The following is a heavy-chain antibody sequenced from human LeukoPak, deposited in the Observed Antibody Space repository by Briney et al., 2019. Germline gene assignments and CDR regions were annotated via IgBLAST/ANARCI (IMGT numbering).Heavy chain of an antibody. CDR1: GLTVNTNT. CDR2: IFSGGNT. J-gene: IGHJ4*02. CDR3: ARNLATKNYFDF. V-gene: IGHV3-66*01. Sequence: GGSLRLSCAASGLTVNTNTMSWVRQAPGQGLEWVSVIFSGGNTYYADSVKGRFIISRDTSKNTLYLQLSSLRVEDTAVYYCARNLATKNYFDFWGLGTLVTVSS.